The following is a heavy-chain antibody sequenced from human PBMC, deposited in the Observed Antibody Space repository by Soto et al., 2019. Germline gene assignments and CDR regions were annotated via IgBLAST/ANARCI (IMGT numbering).Heavy chain of an antibody. V-gene: IGHV4-31*03. Sequence: PSETLSLTCTVSGGSISSGGYYWSWIRQHPGKGLEWIGYIYYSGSTYYNPSLKSRVTISVDTSKNQFSLKLSSVTAADTAVYYCARVGLPNNYYYGMDVWGQGTTVTVSS. CDR1: GGSISSGGYY. D-gene: IGHD2-15*01. J-gene: IGHJ6*02. CDR3: ARVGLPNNYYYGMDV. CDR2: IYYSGST.